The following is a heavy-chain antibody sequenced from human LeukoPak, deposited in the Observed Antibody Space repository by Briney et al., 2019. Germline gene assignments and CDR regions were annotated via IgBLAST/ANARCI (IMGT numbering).Heavy chain of an antibody. CDR1: GGSISSSSYY. Sequence: SETLSLTCTVSGGSISSSSYYWGWSRQPPGRGLEWIVSIYYSGSTYYNPSLKSRVTISVDTSKNQFSLKLSSVTAADTAVYYCANQMCTAMVIGYFDYWGQGTLVTVSS. V-gene: IGHV4-39*01. CDR3: ANQMCTAMVIGYFDY. D-gene: IGHD5-18*01. J-gene: IGHJ4*02. CDR2: IYYSGST.